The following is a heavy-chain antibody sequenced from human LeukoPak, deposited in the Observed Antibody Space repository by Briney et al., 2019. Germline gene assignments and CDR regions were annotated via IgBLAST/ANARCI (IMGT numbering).Heavy chain of an antibody. CDR1: GGSISNYF. Sequence: SEALSLTCTVSGGSISNYFWSWIRQPPGKGLEWIGFITYSGSTDHNPSLKSRVTISVDASKNQFSLKLTSVTAADTAVYYCVRHTTSGWYQVVYWGQGTLVTVSS. D-gene: IGHD6-19*01. V-gene: IGHV4-59*01. CDR2: ITYSGST. J-gene: IGHJ4*02. CDR3: VRHTTSGWYQVVY.